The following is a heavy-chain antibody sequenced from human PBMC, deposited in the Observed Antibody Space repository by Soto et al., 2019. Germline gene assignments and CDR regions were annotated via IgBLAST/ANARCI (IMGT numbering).Heavy chain of an antibody. CDR1: GGSIRGYY. J-gene: IGHJ6*02. Sequence: SETLSITCTVSGGSIRGYYWSWIRQPPGKGLEWIGYMYKTGSTVYNPSFKSRVTISVDTSKNQFSLKLNSVTAADTAVYYCARDLWGYCGTDCYPLDVWGQGTTVTVSS. D-gene: IGHD2-21*02. CDR2: MYKTGST. CDR3: ARDLWGYCGTDCYPLDV. V-gene: IGHV4-59*01.